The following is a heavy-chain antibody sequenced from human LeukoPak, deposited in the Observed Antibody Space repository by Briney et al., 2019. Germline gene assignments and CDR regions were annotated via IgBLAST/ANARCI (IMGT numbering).Heavy chain of an antibody. CDR3: ARDGHFDN. Sequence: ASVKVSCKASGYTFTSYGISWMRQAPGQGLEWMGWINPNSGGTNYAQKFQGRVTMTRDTSISTAYMELSRLRSDDTAVYYCARDGHFDNWGQGTLVTVSS. V-gene: IGHV1-2*02. CDR1: GYTFTSYG. J-gene: IGHJ4*02. CDR2: INPNSGGT.